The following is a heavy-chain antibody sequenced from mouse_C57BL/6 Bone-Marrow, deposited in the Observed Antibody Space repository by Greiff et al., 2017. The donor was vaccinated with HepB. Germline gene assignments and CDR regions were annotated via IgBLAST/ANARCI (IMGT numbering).Heavy chain of an antibody. CDR1: GFTFSDYY. V-gene: IGHV5-16*01. Sequence: EVHLVESEGGLVQPGSSMKLSCTASGFTFSDYYMAWVRQVPEKGLEWVANINYDGSSTYYLDSLKSRFIISRDNAKNILYLQMSSLKSEDTATYYCARELPYYAMDYWGQGTSVTVSS. CDR3: ARELPYYAMDY. J-gene: IGHJ4*01. CDR2: INYDGSST.